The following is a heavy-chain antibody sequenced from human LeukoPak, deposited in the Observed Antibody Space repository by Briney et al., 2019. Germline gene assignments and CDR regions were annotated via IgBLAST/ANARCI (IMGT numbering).Heavy chain of an antibody. D-gene: IGHD4-23*01. J-gene: IGHJ2*01. CDR1: GYSFNSQG. V-gene: IGHV1-69*13. CDR3: AREHYGRNWYFDL. Sequence: PVKVSCEASGYSFNSQGMNWVRQAPGQGLEWMGGIIPIFGTANYAQKFQGRVTITADESTSTAYMELSSLRSEDTAVYYCAREHYGRNWYFDLWGRGTLVTVSS. CDR2: IIPIFGTA.